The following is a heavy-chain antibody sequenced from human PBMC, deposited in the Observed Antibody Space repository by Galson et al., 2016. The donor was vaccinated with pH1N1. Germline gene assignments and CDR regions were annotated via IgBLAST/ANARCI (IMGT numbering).Heavy chain of an antibody. J-gene: IGHJ4*02. D-gene: IGHD3-22*01. CDR1: GFSITNRGEA. CDR3: AHLYYYDTSGFYRYFDY. Sequence: PALVKPTQTLTLTCIFSGFSITNRGEAVGWIRQPPGKALEWLALVYWDEDKFYSRSLQSRLTITKDTSKNQVVLRMTNMDPVDTGTYYCAHLYYYDTSGFYRYFDYWGQGILVTVSS. V-gene: IGHV2-5*02. CDR2: VYWDEDK.